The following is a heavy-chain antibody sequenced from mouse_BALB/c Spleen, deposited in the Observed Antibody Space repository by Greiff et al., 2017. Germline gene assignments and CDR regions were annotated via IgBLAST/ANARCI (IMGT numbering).Heavy chain of an antibody. CDR1: GYSITSDYA. V-gene: IGHV3-2*02. CDR2: ISYSGST. Sequence: EVQLQQSGPGLVKPSQSLSLTCTVTGYSITSDYAWNWIRQFPGNKLEWMGYISYSGSTSYNPSLKSRISITRDTSKNQFFLQLNSVTTEDTATYYCARLGGYYWDWWGQGTTLTVSS. CDR3: ARLGGYYWDW. J-gene: IGHJ2*01.